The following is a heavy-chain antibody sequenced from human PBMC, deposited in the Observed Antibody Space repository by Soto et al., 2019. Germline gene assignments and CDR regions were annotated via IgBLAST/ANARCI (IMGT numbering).Heavy chain of an antibody. CDR1: GFTFSSYA. V-gene: IGHV3-23*01. J-gene: IGHJ5*02. CDR3: AKYRGFLTGWFDP. CDR2: ISGSGGST. Sequence: EVQLLESGGGLVQPGGSLRLSCADSGFTFSSYAMSWVRQAPGKGLEWVSAISGSGGSTYYADSVTGRFTISRDNSKNTLYLQMNSLRAEDTAVYYCAKYRGFLTGWFDPWGQGTLFTVSS. D-gene: IGHD3-10*01.